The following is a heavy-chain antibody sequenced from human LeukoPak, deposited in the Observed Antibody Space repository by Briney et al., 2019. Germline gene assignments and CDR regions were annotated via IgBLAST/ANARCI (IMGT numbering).Heavy chain of an antibody. CDR3: ARPYCGGDCYTAPDAFDI. CDR1: GYSFTSYW. J-gene: IGHJ3*02. CDR2: IYPGDSDT. D-gene: IGHD2-21*02. V-gene: IGHV5-51*01. Sequence: GESLKISCKGSGYSFTSYWIGWVRQMPEKGLEWMGIIYPGDSDTRYSPPFQGQVTISADKSISTAYLQWSSLKASDTAMYYCARPYCGGDCYTAPDAFDIWGQGTMVTVSS.